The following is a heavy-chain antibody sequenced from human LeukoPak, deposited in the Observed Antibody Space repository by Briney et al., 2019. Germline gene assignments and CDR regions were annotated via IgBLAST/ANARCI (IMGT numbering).Heavy chain of an antibody. Sequence: PGGSLRLSCAASGFTFSTYWMHWVRQAPGKGLVWVSRINSEETVANYADSVRGRFTISRDNAKNTLYLQMNSLGAEDTAVYYCVRESTVGPIQTDALDIWGQGTMVTVSS. CDR1: GFTFSTYW. V-gene: IGHV3-74*01. CDR2: INSEETVA. CDR3: VRESTVGPIQTDALDI. J-gene: IGHJ3*02. D-gene: IGHD1-26*01.